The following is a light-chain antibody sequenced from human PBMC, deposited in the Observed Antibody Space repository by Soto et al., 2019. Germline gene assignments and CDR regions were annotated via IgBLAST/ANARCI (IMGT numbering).Light chain of an antibody. CDR1: QSISGE. CDR2: GVS. V-gene: IGKV3-15*01. CDR3: QQGHDWPLT. J-gene: IGKJ2*01. Sequence: EIVMTQSPATLSVSPGERATLSCRASQSISGELAWYQQRPGQPPRLLIYGVSTSATGVPDRFSGSGSGSDFTLTISGLQSEDFAVYYCQQGHDWPLTFGQGTRLDI.